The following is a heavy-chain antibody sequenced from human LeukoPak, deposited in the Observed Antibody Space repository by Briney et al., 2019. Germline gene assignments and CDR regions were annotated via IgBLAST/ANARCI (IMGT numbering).Heavy chain of an antibody. CDR1: GGSFSGYY. J-gene: IGHJ4*02. CDR2: INHSGST. D-gene: IGHD6-13*01. CDR3: ARVFGRKQLDY. V-gene: IGHV4-34*01. Sequence: PSETLSLTCAVYGGSFSGYYWSWIRQPPGKGLEWIGEINHSGSTDYNPSLKSRVTISVDTSKNQFSLKLGSVTAADTAVYYCARVFGRKQLDYWGQGTLVTVSS.